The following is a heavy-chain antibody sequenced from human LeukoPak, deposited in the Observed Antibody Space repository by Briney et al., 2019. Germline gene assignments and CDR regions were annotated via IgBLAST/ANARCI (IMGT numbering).Heavy chain of an antibody. CDR1: GGSISSYY. J-gene: IGHJ4*02. V-gene: IGHV4-59*01. CDR2: IYYSGST. Sequence: SETLSLTCTVSGGSISSYYWSWIRQPPGKGLEWIGYIYYSGSTNYNPSLKSRVTISVDTSKNQFSLKLSSVTAADTAVYYCARIGTGTTVDYWGQGTLVSVSS. CDR3: ARIGTGTTVDY. D-gene: IGHD1-1*01.